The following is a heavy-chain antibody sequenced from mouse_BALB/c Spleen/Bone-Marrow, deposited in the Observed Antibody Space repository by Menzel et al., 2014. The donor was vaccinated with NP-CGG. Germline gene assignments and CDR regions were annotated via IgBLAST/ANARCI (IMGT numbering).Heavy chain of an antibody. CDR3: TRSEPFAY. J-gene: IGHJ3*01. CDR1: GYTFTSYY. Sequence: QVQLKQSGAELVKPGASVKLSCKASGYTFTSYYMYWVKQRPGQGLEWIGGINPSNGGTNFNEKFKSKATLTVDKSSSTAYMQLSSLTSEDSAVCYCTRSEPFAYWGQGTLVTVSA. CDR2: INPSNGGT. V-gene: IGHV1S81*02.